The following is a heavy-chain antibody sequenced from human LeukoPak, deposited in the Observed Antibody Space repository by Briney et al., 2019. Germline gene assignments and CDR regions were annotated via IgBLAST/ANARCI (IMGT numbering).Heavy chain of an antibody. Sequence: GGSLKLSCTASGFTFSTYSMNWVRQAPGRGLEWVSYISSGSSTTYYADSVKGRFTISRDNAKNSLYLQMNSLRAEDTAVYYCARDSAAYSQGAFDIWGQGTMVTVSS. J-gene: IGHJ3*02. CDR3: ARDSAAYSQGAFDI. CDR1: GFTFSTYS. V-gene: IGHV3-48*04. CDR2: ISSGSSTT. D-gene: IGHD5-12*01.